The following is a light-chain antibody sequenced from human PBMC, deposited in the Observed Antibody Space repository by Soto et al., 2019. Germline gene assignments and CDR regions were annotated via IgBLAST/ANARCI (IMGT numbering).Light chain of an antibody. V-gene: IGKV3-15*01. CDR2: GAS. J-gene: IGKJ4*01. CDR3: HQYNTWPPLT. CDR1: QSVTST. Sequence: EIVMPQSPATLSVSPGERATLSCRASQSVTSTLAWYQQKPGQAPRLLIYGASTRATGIPGRFSGSGSGTEFTLTISSLQSEDSALYYCHQYNTWPPLTFGGGTKVE.